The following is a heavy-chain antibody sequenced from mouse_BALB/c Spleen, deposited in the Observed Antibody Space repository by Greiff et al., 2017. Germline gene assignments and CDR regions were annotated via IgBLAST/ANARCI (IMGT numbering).Heavy chain of an antibody. CDR2: IDPSDSET. CDR1: GYTFTSYW. CDR3: ATFITTATGYFDY. Sequence: QVQLQQPGAELVKPGAPVKLSCKASGYTFTSYWMNWVKQRPGRGLEWIGRIDPSDSETHYNQKFKDKATLTVDKSSSTAYIQLSSLTSEDSAVYYCATFITTATGYFDYWGQGTTLTVSS. D-gene: IGHD1-2*01. V-gene: IGHV1-69*02. J-gene: IGHJ2*01.